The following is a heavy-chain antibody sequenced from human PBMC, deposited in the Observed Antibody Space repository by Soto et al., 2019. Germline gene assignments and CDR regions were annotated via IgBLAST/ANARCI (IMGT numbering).Heavy chain of an antibody. V-gene: IGHV1-69*01. Sequence: QVQLIQSEAEVKKPGSSVRVSCTASGGIFGSHGFSWVRQAPGQRLEWVGGFIPIFRTLTYTEKFQARVRIAAAESTNTVCLDLRSLKSEDTAVYYCVRDRRIYYSDPHDEFVASDYEVWGQGTMVSVSS. CDR3: VRDRRIYYSDPHDEFVASDYEV. CDR1: GGIFGSHG. J-gene: IGHJ3*01. CDR2: FIPIFRTL. D-gene: IGHD3-22*01.